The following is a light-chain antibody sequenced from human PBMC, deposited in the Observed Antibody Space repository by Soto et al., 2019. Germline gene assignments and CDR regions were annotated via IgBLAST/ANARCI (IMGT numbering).Light chain of an antibody. CDR1: QTVSRS. Sequence: DIQMTQSPSSLSASVGDRVTITCRASQTVSRSLNWYQQKQGKAPNLLIYAASSLQSGVPSRFSGSGSGTDFTLTISSLQPEDCATYYCQYRGTVGQGTKVDI. CDR3: QYRGT. CDR2: AAS. J-gene: IGKJ1*01. V-gene: IGKV1-39*01.